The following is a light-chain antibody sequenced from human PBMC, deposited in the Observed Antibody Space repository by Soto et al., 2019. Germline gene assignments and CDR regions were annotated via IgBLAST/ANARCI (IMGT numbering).Light chain of an antibody. J-gene: IGLJ1*01. V-gene: IGLV2-14*03. CDR1: SSDVGGYNY. CDR3: CSYTSSSTPWV. CDR2: DVS. Sequence: QSVLTQPASVSGSPGQSIPISCTGTSSDVGGYNYVSWYQQHPGKAPKLMIYDVSDRPSGVSNRFSASKSGNTASLTISGLQAEDEADYYCCSYTSSSTPWVFGTGTKVT.